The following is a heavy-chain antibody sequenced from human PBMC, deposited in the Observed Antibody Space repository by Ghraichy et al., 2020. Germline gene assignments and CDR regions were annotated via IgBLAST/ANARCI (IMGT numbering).Heavy chain of an antibody. V-gene: IGHV3-53*01. Sequence: GGSLRLSCAASGFTVSSNDMSWVRQAPGKGLEWVSVIYSGGYAYYADSVKGRFTISRDNSKNTLFLQMNSLRAEDTAVYYCARGHRTGNFDDWGQGTLLTVSS. D-gene: IGHD1-1*01. J-gene: IGHJ4*02. CDR3: ARGHRTGNFDD. CDR1: GFTVSSND. CDR2: IYSGGYA.